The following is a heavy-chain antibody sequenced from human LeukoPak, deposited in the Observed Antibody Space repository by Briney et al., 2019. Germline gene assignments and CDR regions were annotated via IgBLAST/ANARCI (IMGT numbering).Heavy chain of an antibody. J-gene: IGHJ4*02. CDR3: ARDGQGAGKTYDY. CDR1: GYTFTCYY. D-gene: IGHD6-13*01. V-gene: IGHV1-2*02. CDR2: INPNSGGT. Sequence: ASAKVSCKASGYTFTCYYMHWVRQVPGQGLEWMGYINPNSGGTKYAQKFQGRITMTRDTSISTAYMELSRLRSDDTAVYYCARDGQGAGKTYDYWGQGALVTVPS.